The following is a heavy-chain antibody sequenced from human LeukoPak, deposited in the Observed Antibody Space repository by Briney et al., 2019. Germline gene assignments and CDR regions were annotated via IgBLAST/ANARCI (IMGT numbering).Heavy chain of an antibody. Sequence: SETLSLTCAVYGGSFSGYYWSWIRQPPGKGLEWIGEINHSGSTNYNPSLKSRVTISVDTSKNQFSLKLSSVTAADTAVYYCARQGLYNWNDVAYFDYWGQGTLVTVSS. CDR2: INHSGST. CDR3: ARQGLYNWNDVAYFDY. D-gene: IGHD1-20*01. J-gene: IGHJ4*02. V-gene: IGHV4-34*01. CDR1: GGSFSGYY.